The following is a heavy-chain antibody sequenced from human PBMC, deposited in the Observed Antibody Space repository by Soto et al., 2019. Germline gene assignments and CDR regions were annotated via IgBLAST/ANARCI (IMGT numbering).Heavy chain of an antibody. Sequence: QLQLQESGPGLVKPSETLSLTCTVSGGSISSSSYYWGWIRQPPGKGLEWIGSVYYTGSTYDNPSLKSRITLSVDRSKSQFSLKLTSVTAADTAVYYCARVLYDFWSGYNSEPFDPWGQGTLVTVSS. V-gene: IGHV4-39*01. CDR2: VYYTGST. D-gene: IGHD3-3*01. CDR1: GGSISSSSYY. J-gene: IGHJ5*02. CDR3: ARVLYDFWSGYNSEPFDP.